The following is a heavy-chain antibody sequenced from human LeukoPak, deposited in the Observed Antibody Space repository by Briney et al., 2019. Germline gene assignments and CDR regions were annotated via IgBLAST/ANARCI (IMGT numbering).Heavy chain of an antibody. CDR2: INAGGTTI. CDR1: GFSFSSYD. V-gene: IGHV3-23*01. CDR3: VRPLHFEGGPFHI. D-gene: IGHD3-3*02. Sequence: GGSLRLSCAASGFSFSSYDMNWIRQAPGKGLEWVSVINAGGTTIYYADSVKGRFTISRDNSENTLYLHIISLRAEDMAVYYCVRPLHFEGGPFHIWGQGTMVTVSS. J-gene: IGHJ3*02.